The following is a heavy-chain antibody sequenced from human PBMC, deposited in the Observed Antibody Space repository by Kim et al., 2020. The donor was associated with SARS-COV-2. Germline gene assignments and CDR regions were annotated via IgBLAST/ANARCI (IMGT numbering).Heavy chain of an antibody. CDR2: IYYSGST. Sequence: SETLSLTCTVSGGSISSSSYYWGWIRQPPGKGLEWIGSIYYSGSTYYNPSLKSRVTISVDTSKNQFSLKLSSVTAADTAVYYCASKSLLLWFGELLAPFAYWGQGTLVTVSS. V-gene: IGHV4-39*07. D-gene: IGHD3-10*01. CDR3: ASKSLLLWFGELLAPFAY. CDR1: GGSISSSSYY. J-gene: IGHJ4*02.